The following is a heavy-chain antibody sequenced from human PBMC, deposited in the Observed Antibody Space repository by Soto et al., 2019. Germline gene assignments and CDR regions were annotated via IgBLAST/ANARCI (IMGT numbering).Heavy chain of an antibody. D-gene: IGHD2-2*01. CDR3: ARASSRDANNTFGN. CDR1: GFTVSNYY. J-gene: IGHJ4*02. Sequence: PGGSLRLSCAASGFTVSNYYMSWVRQAPGRGLQWVSVIYTAGPTYYADSVKGRFTISRDESKNTLYFQMDNLRAEDTATYYCARASSRDANNTFGNWGPGTLVTVSS. CDR2: IYTAGPT. V-gene: IGHV3-53*01.